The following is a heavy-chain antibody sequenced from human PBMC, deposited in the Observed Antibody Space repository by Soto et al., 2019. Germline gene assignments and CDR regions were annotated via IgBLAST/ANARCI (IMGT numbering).Heavy chain of an antibody. CDR3: ARDLSCRGVAGGYNWFDP. CDR1: GGTLSNYG. CDR2: IIPILGTP. D-gene: IGHD3-10*01. J-gene: IGHJ5*02. V-gene: IGHV1-69*13. Sequence: SVKVSCKASGGTLSNYGINWMPQAPGQGLERMGGIIPILGTPNYAQNFQGRVTITADESTTTAYMELSSLRSEDTAVYYFARDLSCRGVAGGYNWFDPSGQGTLVTVSS.